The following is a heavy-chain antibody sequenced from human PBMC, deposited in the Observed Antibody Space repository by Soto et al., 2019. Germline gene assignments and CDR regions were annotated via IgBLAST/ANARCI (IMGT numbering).Heavy chain of an antibody. D-gene: IGHD3-10*01. CDR3: AKESSASRVSYYCAMDV. V-gene: IGHV3-23*01. J-gene: IGHJ6*02. Sequence: PGWSLRLSCASSVFTFINFAMNWVRQAPGKGLEWVSGISASGASTTYADSVKGRFTISRDNSKNTLYLQMNSLRAEDTGVYYCAKESSASRVSYYCAMDVWGQGTTVTVSS. CDR1: VFTFINFA. CDR2: ISASGAST.